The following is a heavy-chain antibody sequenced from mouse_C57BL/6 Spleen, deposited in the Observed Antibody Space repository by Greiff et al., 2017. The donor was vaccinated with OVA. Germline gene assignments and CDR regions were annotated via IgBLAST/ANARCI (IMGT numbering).Heavy chain of an antibody. Sequence: VQLQQSGPELVKPGASVKISCKASGYTFTDYYMNWVKQSHGKSLEWIGDINPNNGGTSYNQKFKGKATLTVDKSSSTAYMELRSLTSEDSAVYYCARARLRLPYYAMDYWGQGTSVTVSS. D-gene: IGHD2-4*01. CDR1: GYTFTDYY. V-gene: IGHV1-26*01. CDR3: ARARLRLPYYAMDY. J-gene: IGHJ4*01. CDR2: INPNNGGT.